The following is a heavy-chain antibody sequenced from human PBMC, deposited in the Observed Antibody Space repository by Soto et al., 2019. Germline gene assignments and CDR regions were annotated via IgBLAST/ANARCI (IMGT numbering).Heavy chain of an antibody. V-gene: IGHV4-59*01. CDR1: GGSISSYY. J-gene: IGHJ6*02. D-gene: IGHD5-18*01. CDR2: IYYSGST. CDR3: ARDRGKDTARLNAMDV. Sequence: SETLSLTCTVSGGSISSYYWSWIRQPPGKGLEWIGYIYYSGSTNYNPSLKSRVTISVDTSKNQFSLKLSSVTAADTAVYYCARDRGKDTARLNAMDVCGEVTPAPV.